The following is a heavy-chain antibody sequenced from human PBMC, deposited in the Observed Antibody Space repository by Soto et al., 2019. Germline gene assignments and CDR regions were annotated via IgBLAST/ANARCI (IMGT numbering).Heavy chain of an antibody. J-gene: IGHJ4*02. D-gene: IGHD2-15*01. Sequence: GASVKVSCKASGYTFTSYGISWVRQAPGQGLEWMGWISAYNGNTNYAQKLQGRVTMTTDTSTSTAYMELRSLRSDDTAVYYCARQLGYCSGGSCYSVDYFDYWGQGTLVTVSS. CDR3: ARQLGYCSGGSCYSVDYFDY. CDR1: GYTFTSYG. CDR2: ISAYNGNT. V-gene: IGHV1-18*01.